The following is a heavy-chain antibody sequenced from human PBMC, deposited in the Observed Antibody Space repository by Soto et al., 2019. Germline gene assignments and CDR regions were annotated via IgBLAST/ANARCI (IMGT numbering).Heavy chain of an antibody. CDR3: ARHSDDIYYYYGMDV. V-gene: IGHV4-39*01. CDR2: IYYSGST. Sequence: QLQLQESGPGLVKPSETLSLTCTVSGGSISSSSYYWGWIRQPPGKGLEWIGSIYYSGSTYYNPSLKSRVTISVDTSKNQFSLKLSSVTAADTAVYYFARHSDDIYYYYGMDVWGQGTTVTVSS. J-gene: IGHJ6*02. CDR1: GGSISSSSYY.